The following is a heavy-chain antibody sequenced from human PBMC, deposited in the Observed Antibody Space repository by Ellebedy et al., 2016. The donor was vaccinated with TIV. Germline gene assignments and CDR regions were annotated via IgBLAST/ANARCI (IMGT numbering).Heavy chain of an antibody. CDR2: IYPGDSDT. CDR1: GNSFTSYW. Sequence: GESLKISXKHSGNSFTSYWIGWVRQMPGKGLEWMGIIYPGDSDTKYSPSFQGHVTISADKSISTAYLQWSSLEASDTAMYYCARQGRSGSYFDFWGQGTLVTVSS. J-gene: IGHJ4*02. CDR3: ARQGRSGSYFDF. D-gene: IGHD1-26*01. V-gene: IGHV5-51*01.